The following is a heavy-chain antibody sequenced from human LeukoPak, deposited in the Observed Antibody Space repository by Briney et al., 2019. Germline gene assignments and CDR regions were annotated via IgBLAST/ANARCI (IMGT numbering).Heavy chain of an antibody. D-gene: IGHD2-21*02. V-gene: IGHV4-59*03. CDR1: GGSIRSYY. Sequence: SETLSLTCTVSGGSIRSYYWTWIRQPPGKGLEWIGYMYYTGSTKYNPSLKSRVSISVDTSKNQFSLTLTSVTAADTAVYYCTAVVVSGTPYFDYWGQGTLVTVSS. CDR2: MYYTGST. J-gene: IGHJ4*02. CDR3: TAVVVSGTPYFDY.